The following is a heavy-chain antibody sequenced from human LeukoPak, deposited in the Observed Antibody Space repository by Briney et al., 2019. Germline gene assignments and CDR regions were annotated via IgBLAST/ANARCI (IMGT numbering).Heavy chain of an antibody. CDR2: IYNGGAP. V-gene: IGHV4-59*01. CDR1: GGSISSYY. D-gene: IGHD6-13*01. J-gene: IGHJ6*04. CDR3: ARISAAAVEP. Sequence: KTSETLSLTCTASGGSISSYYWVWIRQPPGKGLEYIGYIYNGGAPNYNPSLKSRVTISGDTSKNQFSLRLTSVTAADTAVYYCARISAAAVEPWGKGTTVTISS.